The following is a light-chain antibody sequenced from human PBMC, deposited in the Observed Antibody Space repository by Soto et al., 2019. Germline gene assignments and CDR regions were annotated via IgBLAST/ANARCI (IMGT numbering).Light chain of an antibody. V-gene: IGLV2-14*01. CDR1: SSDVGGYNY. Sequence: QSALTQPASVSGSPGQPITISSPGPSSDVGGYNYVSWFQQHPGKAPKPMIYEVSNRPSGVSNRFSGSKSANTASLTISGLQTEDEADYYCSSYTSSNIRVFGGGTKVTVL. CDR2: EVS. J-gene: IGLJ3*02. CDR3: SSYTSSNIRV.